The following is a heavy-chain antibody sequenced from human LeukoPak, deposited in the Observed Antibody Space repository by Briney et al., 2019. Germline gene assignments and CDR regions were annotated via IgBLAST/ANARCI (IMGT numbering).Heavy chain of an antibody. V-gene: IGHV1-69*06. CDR1: GGTFSSYA. D-gene: IGHD5-12*01. Sequence: AASVKVSCKAPGGTFSSYAISWVRQAPGQGLEWMGGIIPIFGTANYAQKFQGRVTITADKSTSTAYMELSSLRSEDTAVYYCARVMGYSGYDFHWYFDLWGRGTLVTVSS. CDR2: IIPIFGTA. J-gene: IGHJ2*01. CDR3: ARVMGYSGYDFHWYFDL.